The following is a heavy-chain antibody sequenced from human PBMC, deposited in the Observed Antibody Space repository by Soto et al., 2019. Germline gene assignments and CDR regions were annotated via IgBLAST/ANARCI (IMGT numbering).Heavy chain of an antibody. Sequence: ASVKVSCTASGGTFSSYAISWVRQAPGQGLEWMGGIIPIFGTANYAQKFQGRVTITAEESTSTAYMELSSLRSEDTAVYYCAAGALAGTYYYYVMDRWGHGTKVTV. CDR1: GGTFSSYA. V-gene: IGHV1-69*13. D-gene: IGHD1-1*01. CDR2: IIPIFGTA. J-gene: IGHJ6*02. CDR3: AAGALAGTYYYYVMDR.